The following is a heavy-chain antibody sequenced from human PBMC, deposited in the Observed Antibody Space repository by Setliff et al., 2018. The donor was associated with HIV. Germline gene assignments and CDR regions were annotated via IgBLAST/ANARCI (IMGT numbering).Heavy chain of an antibody. CDR3: ARDRRAHDYNNYVYYYYGMDV. Sequence: SETLSLTCNVSDDSISSYYWGWIRQPPGRGLEWIVSMYYSRTTYYNPSLESRVALSVDTSKNQFSLKLSSVTAADTAVYYCARDRRAHDYNNYVYYYYGMDVWGQGTSVTVSS. J-gene: IGHJ6*02. CDR1: DDSISSYY. CDR2: MYYSRTT. V-gene: IGHV4-39*07. D-gene: IGHD4-4*01.